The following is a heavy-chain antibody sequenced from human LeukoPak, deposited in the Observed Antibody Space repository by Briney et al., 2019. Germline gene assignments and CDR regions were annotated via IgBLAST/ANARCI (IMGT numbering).Heavy chain of an antibody. J-gene: IGHJ3*02. CDR3: ARIKYNSNWWEAFDI. Sequence: GGSLRLSCAASGFTFSSYWMNWVRQAPGNGLEWVANIRQDGSEKYYVDSVKGRFTISRDNAKNSLSLQMNSLRAEDTAMYYCARIKYNSNWWEAFDIWGQGTMVTVSS. D-gene: IGHD6-13*01. CDR1: GFTFSSYW. V-gene: IGHV3-7*04. CDR2: IRQDGSEK.